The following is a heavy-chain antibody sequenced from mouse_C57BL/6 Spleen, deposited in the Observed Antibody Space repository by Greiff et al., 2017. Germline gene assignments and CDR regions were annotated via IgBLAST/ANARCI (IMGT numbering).Heavy chain of an antibody. V-gene: IGHV1-77*01. Sequence: QVQLQQSGAELVKPGASVKISCKASGYTFTDYYINWVKQRPGQGLEWIGKIGPGSGSTYYNEKFKGKATLTADKSSSTAYMQLSSLTSEDSAVYFCESSDYDYRGYYAMDDGGQGTSVTVSS. CDR3: ESSDYDYRGYYAMDD. D-gene: IGHD2-4*01. CDR2: IGPGSGST. J-gene: IGHJ4*01. CDR1: GYTFTDYY.